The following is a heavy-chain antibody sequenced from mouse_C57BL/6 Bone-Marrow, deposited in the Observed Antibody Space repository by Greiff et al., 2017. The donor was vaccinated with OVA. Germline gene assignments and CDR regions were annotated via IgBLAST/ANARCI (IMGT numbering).Heavy chain of an antibody. Sequence: EVQLQQSGPVLVKPGASVKMSCKASGYTFTDYYMNWVKQSHGKSLEWIGVINPYNGGTSYNQKFKGKATLTVDKSSSTAYMELNSLTSEDSAVYYCARGGWLLFAYWGQGTLVTVSA. CDR2: INPYNGGT. J-gene: IGHJ3*01. CDR1: GYTFTDYY. V-gene: IGHV1-19*01. CDR3: ARGGWLLFAY. D-gene: IGHD2-3*01.